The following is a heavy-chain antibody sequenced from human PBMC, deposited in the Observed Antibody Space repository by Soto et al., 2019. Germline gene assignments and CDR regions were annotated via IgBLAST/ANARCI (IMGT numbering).Heavy chain of an antibody. J-gene: IGHJ4*02. V-gene: IGHV3-21*01. Sequence: PGGSLRLSCTVSGFAFSNYCINWVRQAPGKGLEWVSSISKSDYTYYSDSVKSRFTISRDNAKSSVSLQMNTLSVEDTAVYYCAREARIIIPALWDYWGQGTLVTVSS. CDR2: ISKSDYT. CDR1: GFAFSNYC. D-gene: IGHD2-2*01. CDR3: AREARIIIPALWDY.